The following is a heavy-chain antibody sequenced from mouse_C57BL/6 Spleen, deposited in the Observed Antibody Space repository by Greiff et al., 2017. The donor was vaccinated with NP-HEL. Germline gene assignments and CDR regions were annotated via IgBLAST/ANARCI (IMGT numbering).Heavy chain of an antibody. D-gene: IGHD2-1*01. Sequence: VQLQQSGAELVRPGASVKLSCTASGFNIKDDYMHWVKQRPEQGLEWIGWIDPENGDTEYASKFQGKATITADTSSNTAYLQLSSLTSEDTAVYYCTPYGNYAWFAYWGQGTLVTVSA. V-gene: IGHV14-4*01. J-gene: IGHJ3*01. CDR2: IDPENGDT. CDR3: TPYGNYAWFAY. CDR1: GFNIKDDY.